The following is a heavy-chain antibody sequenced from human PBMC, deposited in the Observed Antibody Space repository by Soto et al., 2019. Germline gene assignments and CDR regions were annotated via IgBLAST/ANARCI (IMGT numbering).Heavy chain of an antibody. D-gene: IGHD2-15*01. J-gene: IGHJ4*02. CDR3: TPTSVYCSGGSCSLIFDY. CDR2: IKSKTDGGTT. V-gene: IGHV3-15*07. Sequence: EVQLVESGGGLVKPGGSLRLSCAASGFTFSNAWMNWVRQAPGKGLEWVGRIKSKTDGGTTDYAAPVKGRFTISRDDSKNTLYLQMNSLKTEDTAVYYCTPTSVYCSGGSCSLIFDYWGQGTLVTVSS. CDR1: GFTFSNAW.